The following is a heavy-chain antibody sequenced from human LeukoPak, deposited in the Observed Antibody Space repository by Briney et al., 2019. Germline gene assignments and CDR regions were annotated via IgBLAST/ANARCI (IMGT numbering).Heavy chain of an antibody. CDR3: ATRYGDSHFDY. D-gene: IGHD4-17*01. J-gene: IGHJ4*02. V-gene: IGHV1-8*01. CDR2: MNPNTGNT. CDR1: GYTFTSYD. Sequence: GASVKVSCKASGYTFTSYDINWVRQATGQGLEWMGWMNPNTGNTGYAQKFQGRVTMTEDTSTDTAYMELSSLRSEDTAVYYCATRYGDSHFDYWGQGTLVTVSS.